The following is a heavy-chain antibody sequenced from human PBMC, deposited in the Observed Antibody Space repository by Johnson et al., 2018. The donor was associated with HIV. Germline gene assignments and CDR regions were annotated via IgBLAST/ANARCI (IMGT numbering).Heavy chain of an antibody. D-gene: IGHD4-17*01. J-gene: IGHJ3*02. CDR1: GFTFSSYA. CDR2: ISGSGGST. Sequence: VQLVESGGGVVRPGGSLRLSCAASGFTFSSYAMSWVRQAPGKGLAWVSAISGSGGSTYYSDSVKGRFTISSDNSKNTLYLQRNSLSAEDTAVYYCARGRALRALDAFDIWGQGTMVTVSS. V-gene: IGHV3-23*04. CDR3: ARGRALRALDAFDI.